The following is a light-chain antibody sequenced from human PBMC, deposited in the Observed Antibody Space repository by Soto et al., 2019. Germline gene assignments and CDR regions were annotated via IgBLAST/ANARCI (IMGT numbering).Light chain of an antibody. CDR2: DAS. CDR1: QSVSSGY. Sequence: EIVLTQSPAILSVSPGERATLSCRASQSVSSGYLAWYQQKPGQAPRLLIYDASNRATGIPARFSGSGSGTDFTLTISSLEPEDFAVYYCQQRSNWPPITFGQGTRLEIK. J-gene: IGKJ5*01. V-gene: IGKV3-11*01. CDR3: QQRSNWPPIT.